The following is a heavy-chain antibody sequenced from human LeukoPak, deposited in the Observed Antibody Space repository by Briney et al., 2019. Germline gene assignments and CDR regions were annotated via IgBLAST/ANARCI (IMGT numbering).Heavy chain of an antibody. Sequence: ASVKVSCKASGYTFTGYDINWVRQATGQGLEWMGWMNPNSGNTGYAQKFQGRVTMTRNTSISTAYMELSSLRSEDTAVYYCARVPFSIFGVVNPHPHWFDPWGQGTLVTVSS. CDR3: ARVPFSIFGVVNPHPHWFDP. D-gene: IGHD3-3*01. CDR1: GYTFTGYD. J-gene: IGHJ5*02. CDR2: MNPNSGNT. V-gene: IGHV1-8*01.